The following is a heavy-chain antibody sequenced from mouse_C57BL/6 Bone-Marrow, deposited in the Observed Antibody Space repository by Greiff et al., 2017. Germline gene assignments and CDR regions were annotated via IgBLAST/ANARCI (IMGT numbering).Heavy chain of an antibody. J-gene: IGHJ3*01. D-gene: IGHD2-3*01. CDR1: GYTFTSYW. CDR3: ARRLLGSWFAY. Sequence: QVQLQQPGAELVRPGTSVKLSCKASGYTFTSYWMHWVKQRPGQGLEWIGVIDPSDSYPNYNQKFKGKATLTVDTSSSTAYLPLSSLSSEDSAVYYCARRLLGSWFAYWGQGTLVTVSA. CDR2: IDPSDSYP. V-gene: IGHV1-59*01.